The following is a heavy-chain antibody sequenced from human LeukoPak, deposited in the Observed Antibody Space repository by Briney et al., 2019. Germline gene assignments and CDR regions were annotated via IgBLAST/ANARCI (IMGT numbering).Heavy chain of an antibody. CDR2: IYPGDSDT. CDR1: GYSFTSYW. CDR3: ARHEGIGYYGSGSLDY. J-gene: IGHJ4*02. Sequence: GESLKISCKGSGYSFTSYWIGWVRQMPGKGLEGMGIIYPGDSDTRYSPSFQGQVTISADKSISTAYLQWSSLKASDTAMYYCARHEGIGYYGSGSLDYWGQGTLVTVSS. V-gene: IGHV5-51*01. D-gene: IGHD3-10*01.